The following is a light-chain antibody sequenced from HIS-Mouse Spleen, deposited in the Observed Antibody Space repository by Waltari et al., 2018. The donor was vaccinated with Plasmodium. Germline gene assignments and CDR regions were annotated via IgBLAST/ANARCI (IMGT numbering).Light chain of an antibody. CDR2: SNN. J-gene: IGLJ3*02. Sequence: QSVLTQPPSASGTPGQRVTISCSGSSSNIGSNTVNWYQQLPGTAPKLLIYSNNRRPSGVPDRCAGSKSGTSASLAISGLQSEDEADYYCAAWDDSLNGVFGGGTKLTVL. V-gene: IGLV1-44*01. CDR3: AAWDDSLNGV. CDR1: SSNIGSNT.